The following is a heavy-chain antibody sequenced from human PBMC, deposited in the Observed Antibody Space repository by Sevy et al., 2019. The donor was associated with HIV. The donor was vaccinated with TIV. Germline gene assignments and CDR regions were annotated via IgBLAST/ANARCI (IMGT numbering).Heavy chain of an antibody. CDR1: GFSFSSYA. D-gene: IGHD6-19*01. J-gene: IGHJ4*02. V-gene: IGHV3-23*01. Sequence: GGSLRLYCAASGFSFSSYAMSWVRQAPGKGLEWVSGIIGSGGSTYYADSVKGRFTISRDNSKNTLYLQMNSLRAEDTALYYCAKDIDSSGYYYFDYWGQGTLVTVSS. CDR3: AKDIDSSGYYYFDY. CDR2: IIGSGGST.